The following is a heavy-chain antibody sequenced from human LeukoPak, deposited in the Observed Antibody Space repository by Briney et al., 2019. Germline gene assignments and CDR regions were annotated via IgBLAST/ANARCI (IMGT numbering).Heavy chain of an antibody. CDR3: ARGRGSSSSIWFDP. J-gene: IGHJ5*02. V-gene: IGHV4-59*01. Sequence: SETLSLTCTVSGGSISSYYWSWIRPPPGKGLEWIVYIYHSGSPNYNPSLKSRVTVSVDTSKNHFSLKLSSVAAADTAVYYCARGRGSSSSIWFDPWGQGTLVTVSS. CDR1: GGSISSYY. D-gene: IGHD6-6*01. CDR2: IYHSGSP.